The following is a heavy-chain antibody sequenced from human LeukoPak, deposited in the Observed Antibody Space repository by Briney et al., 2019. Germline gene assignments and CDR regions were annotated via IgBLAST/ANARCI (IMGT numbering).Heavy chain of an antibody. CDR1: GYTFTSYG. CDR3: ARDPRIAAAALFDY. D-gene: IGHD6-13*01. CDR2: ISAYNGNT. J-gene: IGHJ4*02. V-gene: IGHV1-18*01. Sequence: VASVKVSCKASGYTFTSYGISWVRQAPGQGLEWMVWISAYNGNTNYAQKLQGRVTMTTDTSTSTAYMELRSLRSDDTAVYYCARDPRIAAAALFDYWGQGTLATVSS.